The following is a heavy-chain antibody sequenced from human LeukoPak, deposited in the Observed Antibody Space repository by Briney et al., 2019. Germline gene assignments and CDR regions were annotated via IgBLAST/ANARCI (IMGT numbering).Heavy chain of an antibody. D-gene: IGHD2-15*01. CDR3: ARPHCSGGSCYSSWLDP. CDR1: GFTFSSYW. Sequence: GSLRLSCAASGFTFSSYWMTWVRQAPGKGLEWVANIKQDGSEKNYVDSVKGRFTISRDNAKNSLYLQMNSLRAEDTAVYYCARPHCSGGSCYSSWLDPWGQGTLVTVSS. J-gene: IGHJ5*02. V-gene: IGHV3-7*04. CDR2: IKQDGSEK.